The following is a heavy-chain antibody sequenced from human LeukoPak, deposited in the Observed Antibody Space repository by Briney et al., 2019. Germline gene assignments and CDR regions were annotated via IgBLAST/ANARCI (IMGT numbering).Heavy chain of an antibody. J-gene: IGHJ4*02. D-gene: IGHD3-10*01. CDR1: HYSISSGYY. CDR3: VTAGVIITGVFDY. Sequence: SETLSLTCTVSHYSISSGYYWGWIRQSPGKGLEWIGSMYHSGSTYYTPSLKSRVTISVDASKNQFSLKLSSVTAADTAVYHCVTAGVIITGVFDYWGQGTLVTVSS. CDR2: MYHSGST. V-gene: IGHV4-38-2*02.